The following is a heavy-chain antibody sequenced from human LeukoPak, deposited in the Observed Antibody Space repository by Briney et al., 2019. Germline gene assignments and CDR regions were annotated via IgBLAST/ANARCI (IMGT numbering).Heavy chain of an antibody. D-gene: IGHD2/OR15-2a*01. J-gene: IGHJ6*03. CDR3: ARGGSLYDASYSYYLDV. V-gene: IGHV3-13*01. CDR1: GFTFRNYD. CDR2: IDTAGDR. Sequence: GGSLRLSCAASGFTFRNYDMHWVRQASGQGLEWVSAIDTAGDRIYPDSLKGRFTISRENAKNSLILQMNNVRAGDAAVYYCARGGSLYDASYSYYLDVWGKGTRVTVSS.